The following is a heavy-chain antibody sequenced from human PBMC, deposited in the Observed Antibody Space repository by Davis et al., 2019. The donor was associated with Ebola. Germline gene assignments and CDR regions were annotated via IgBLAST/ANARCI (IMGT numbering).Heavy chain of an antibody. D-gene: IGHD1-26*01. CDR3: TTGWYSGSHGAEYYFDY. Sequence: GGSLRLSCAASGFTSSNAWMCWLRQALGKGLEWVGIINSKIDGWTTYYATPVKGRFTISRDDSKNTLYLQMNSLKTEDTAVYYCTTGWYSGSHGAEYYFDYWGQGTLVTVSS. CDR2: INSKIDGWTT. CDR1: GFTSSNAW. V-gene: IGHV3-15*01. J-gene: IGHJ4*02.